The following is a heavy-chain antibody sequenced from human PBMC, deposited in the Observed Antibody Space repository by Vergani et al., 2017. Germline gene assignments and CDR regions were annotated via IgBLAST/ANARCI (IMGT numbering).Heavy chain of an antibody. J-gene: IGHJ6*02. CDR1: GFTFDDYA. D-gene: IGHD6-19*01. V-gene: IGHV3-9*01. CDR3: AKYGAGTGTDKYDYYGMDV. Sequence: EVQLVESGGGLVQPGRSLRLSCAASGFTFDDYAMHWVRQAPGKGLEWVSGISWNSGSIGYADSVKGRFTISRDNAKNSLYLQMNSLRAEDTALYYCAKYGAGTGTDKYDYYGMDVWGQGTTVTVSS. CDR2: ISWNSGSI.